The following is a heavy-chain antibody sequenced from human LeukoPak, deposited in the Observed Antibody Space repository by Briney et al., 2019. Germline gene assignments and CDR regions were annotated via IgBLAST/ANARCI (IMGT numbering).Heavy chain of an antibody. V-gene: IGHV1-18*01. D-gene: IGHD4-11*01. CDR1: GYTFTSYT. CDR2: ISAYNGNT. Sequence: ASVKVSCKASGYTFTSYTISWVRQAPGQGLEWMGWISAYNGNTNYAQKLQGRVTMTTDTSTSTAYMELRSLRSDDTAVYYCATPGGLDSNYIFDYWGQGTLVTVSS. J-gene: IGHJ4*02. CDR3: ATPGGLDSNYIFDY.